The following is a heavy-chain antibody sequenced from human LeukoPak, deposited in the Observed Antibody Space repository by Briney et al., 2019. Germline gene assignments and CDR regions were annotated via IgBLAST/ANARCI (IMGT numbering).Heavy chain of an antibody. J-gene: IGHJ4*02. Sequence: GASVKVSCKASGYTFTSYDINWVRQATGQGLEWMGWMNPNSGNTGYAQKLQGRVTMTTDTSTSTAYMELRSLRSDDTAVYYCERDLGSGIAEPFDHWGQGTLVTVSS. CDR2: MNPNSGNT. CDR1: GYTFTSYD. CDR3: ERDLGSGIAEPFDH. V-gene: IGHV1-8*01. D-gene: IGHD6-13*01.